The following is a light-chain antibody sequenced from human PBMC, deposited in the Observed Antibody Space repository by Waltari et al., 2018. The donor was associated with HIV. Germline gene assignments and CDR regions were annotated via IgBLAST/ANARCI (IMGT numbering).Light chain of an antibody. Sequence: IVLTQSPGTLSLSPGETATLSCRASQRVSGSYLAWYQQKPGQPPRLLIYSVSKRATGIPDRVSGSGSGTDFTLTISRLEPEDSAVYYCHQYVTSPWTFGQGTKVEIK. J-gene: IGKJ1*01. V-gene: IGKV3-20*01. CDR2: SVS. CDR3: HQYVTSPWT. CDR1: QRVSGSY.